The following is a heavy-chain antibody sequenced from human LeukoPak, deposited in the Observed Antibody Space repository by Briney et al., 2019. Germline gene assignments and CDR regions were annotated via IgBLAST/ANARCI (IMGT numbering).Heavy chain of an antibody. CDR2: IYYSGST. CDR1: GGSISSGY. J-gene: IGHJ4*02. D-gene: IGHD1-26*01. Sequence: SETLSLTCTVSGGSISSGYWGWIRQPPGKGLEWIGSIYYSGSTYYNPSLKSRVTISVDTSKNQFSLKLSSVTAADTAVYYCALVGATPRDYWGQGTLVTVSS. CDR3: ALVGATPRDY. V-gene: IGHV4-39*01.